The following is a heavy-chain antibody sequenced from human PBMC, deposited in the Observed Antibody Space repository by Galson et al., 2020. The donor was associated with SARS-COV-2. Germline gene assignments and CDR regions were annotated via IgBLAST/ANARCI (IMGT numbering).Heavy chain of an antibody. V-gene: IGHV3-23*01. Sequence: GESLKISCAASGFRLSDYAMSWVRQVPGEGPEWVSTISGLAGDTNYAGSVKGRFIISRDTSKNTLFLQMNSLSAEDTAVYYCAREESYFDRSNYCPFAYWGQGTLVTVSS. CDR1: GFRLSDYA. CDR2: ISGLAGDT. J-gene: IGHJ4*02. D-gene: IGHD3-22*01. CDR3: AREESYFDRSNYCPFAY.